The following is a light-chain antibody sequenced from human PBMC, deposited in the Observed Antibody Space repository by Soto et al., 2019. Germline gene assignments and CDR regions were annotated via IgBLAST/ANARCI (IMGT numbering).Light chain of an antibody. CDR2: AAS. CDR1: QGISNY. Sequence: DIQMTQSPSFLSASVGDRVTITCRASQGISNYLAWYQQKPEKVPKLLIYAASTLQSGVPSRFSGSGSGTYFTLTISSLQPEDVATYYCQKYNSAPRTFGQGTKVEIK. J-gene: IGKJ1*01. CDR3: QKYNSAPRT. V-gene: IGKV1-27*01.